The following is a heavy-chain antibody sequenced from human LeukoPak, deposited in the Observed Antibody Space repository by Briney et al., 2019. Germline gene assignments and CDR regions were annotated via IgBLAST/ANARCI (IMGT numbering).Heavy chain of an antibody. J-gene: IGHJ6*02. CDR1: GGSISSYY. D-gene: IGHD3-22*01. V-gene: IGHV4-59*12. CDR2: IYYSGTT. CDR3: ARAQTYYYDSSGLMDV. Sequence: SETLSLTCTVPGGSISSYYWSWIRQPPGKGLEWIGYIYYSGTTSYNPSPKSRVTISVDTSKNQFSLKLTSVTAADTAVYYCARAQTYYYDSSGLMDVWGQGTTVTVSS.